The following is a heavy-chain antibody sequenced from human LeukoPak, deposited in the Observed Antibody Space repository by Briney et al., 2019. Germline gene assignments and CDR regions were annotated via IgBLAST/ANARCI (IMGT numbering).Heavy chain of an antibody. CDR1: GFTFSSYG. CDR3: AKSPVSSCRGSFCYPFDY. D-gene: IGHD2-15*01. J-gene: IGHJ4*02. CDR2: ISGSGGST. Sequence: GGSLRLSCAASGFTFSSYGMSWVRQAPGKGLEWVSAISGSGGSTYYADSVKGRFTISRDNSKNTLYLQMNTLRAEDTAVYFCAKSPVSSCRGSFCYPFDYWGQGNLVTVSS. V-gene: IGHV3-23*01.